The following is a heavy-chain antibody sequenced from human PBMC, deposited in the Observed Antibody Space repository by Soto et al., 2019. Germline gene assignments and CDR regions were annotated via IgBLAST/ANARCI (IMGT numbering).Heavy chain of an antibody. CDR1: GYTFTTYY. CDR3: ARAVSTKTAPIDY. J-gene: IGHJ4*02. CDR2: ITPSSGST. Sequence: QVHLVQSGAEVKNPGASVKVSCKASGYTFTTYYLHWLRQARGQGLEWMGIITPSSGSTRYEQKFQDRVTMTRDTSTSTVYMELSSLKSEDTAVYYRARAVSTKTAPIDYWGQGTLVTVSS. V-gene: IGHV1-46*01. D-gene: IGHD4-17*01.